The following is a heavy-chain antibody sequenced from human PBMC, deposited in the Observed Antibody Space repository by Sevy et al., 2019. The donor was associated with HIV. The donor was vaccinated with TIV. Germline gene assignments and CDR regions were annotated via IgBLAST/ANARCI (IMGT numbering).Heavy chain of an antibody. Sequence: GGSLRLSCIASGSTVNPYAMSWVRQAPGKGLEWVAVINNSGGSTDYADSVWGRFSISRDNPNVYLEMNSLRVEDTAVYYCVKERVGYISSWYYFDYWGQGTLVTVSS. J-gene: IGHJ4*02. D-gene: IGHD6-13*01. CDR1: GSTVNPYA. CDR2: INNSGGST. CDR3: VKERVGYISSWYYFDY. V-gene: IGHV3-23*01.